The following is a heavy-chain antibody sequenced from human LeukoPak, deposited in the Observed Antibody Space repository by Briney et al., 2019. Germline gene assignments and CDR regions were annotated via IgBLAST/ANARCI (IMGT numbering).Heavy chain of an antibody. D-gene: IGHD6-13*01. CDR2: ISGSGGST. J-gene: IGHJ4*02. V-gene: IGHV3-23*01. CDR3: AKYSSSGPLVDY. CDR1: GFTFSSYA. Sequence: PGGSLRLSCAASGFTFSSYAMSWVRQAPGKGLEWVSAISGSGGSTYYADSVKGRFTISRDNSKNTLYLQMNGLRAEDTAVYYCAKYSSSGPLVDYWGQGTLVTVSS.